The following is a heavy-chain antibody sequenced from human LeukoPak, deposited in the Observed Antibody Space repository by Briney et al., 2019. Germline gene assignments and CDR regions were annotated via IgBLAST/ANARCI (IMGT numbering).Heavy chain of an antibody. J-gene: IGHJ3*02. CDR3: ARRVRVAVARGAFDI. CDR2: IYYSGST. CDR1: GGSISSSSYY. Sequence: ASETLSLTCTVSGGSISSSSYYWGWIRQPPGKGLEWIGSIYYSGSTYYNPSLKSRVTISVDTSKNQFSLKLSSVTAADTAVYYCARRVRVAVARGAFDIWGQGTMVTVSS. D-gene: IGHD6-19*01. V-gene: IGHV4-39*01.